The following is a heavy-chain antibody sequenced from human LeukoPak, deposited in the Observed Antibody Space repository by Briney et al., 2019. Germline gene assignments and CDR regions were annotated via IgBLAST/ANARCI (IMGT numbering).Heavy chain of an antibody. Sequence: SETLSLTCTVSGGSISSGGYYWSWIRQPPGKGLEWIGYIYHSGSTYYNPSLKSRVTISVDTSKNQFSLKLSSVTAADTAVYHCARDRPYDFWEPPMDVWGKGTTVTVSS. CDR3: ARDRPYDFWEPPMDV. CDR2: IYHSGST. CDR1: GGSISSGGYY. V-gene: IGHV4-30-2*01. D-gene: IGHD3-3*01. J-gene: IGHJ6*03.